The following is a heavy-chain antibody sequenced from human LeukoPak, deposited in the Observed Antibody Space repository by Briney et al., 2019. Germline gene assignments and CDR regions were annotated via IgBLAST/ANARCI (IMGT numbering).Heavy chain of an antibody. CDR3: ANSSGWFGEYYFDY. Sequence: SETLSLTCAVSGGSISSSNWWSWVRQPPGKGLEWIGEIYHSGSTNYNPSLKSRVTMSVDKSKNQFSLNLNSVTAADTAVYYCANSSGWFGEYYFDYWGQGTLVTVSS. CDR2: IYHSGST. J-gene: IGHJ4*02. CDR1: GGSISSSNW. D-gene: IGHD6-19*01. V-gene: IGHV4-4*02.